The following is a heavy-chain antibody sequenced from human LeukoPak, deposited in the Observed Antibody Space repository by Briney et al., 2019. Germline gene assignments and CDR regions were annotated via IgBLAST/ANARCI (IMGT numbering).Heavy chain of an antibody. V-gene: IGHV4-39*01. J-gene: IGHJ5*02. D-gene: IGHD4-17*01. CDR3: ARRAHSDYGGVSVDP. CDR1: GGSISSRSYY. Sequence: SETLSLTCTVSGGSISSRSYYWGWVRQPPGKGLDWIGSIYYSGSTYYNPSLKTRFTISVDTSKNQFSLKLSSVTAADTAVYYCARRAHSDYGGVSVDPWGQGTLVTVSS. CDR2: IYYSGST.